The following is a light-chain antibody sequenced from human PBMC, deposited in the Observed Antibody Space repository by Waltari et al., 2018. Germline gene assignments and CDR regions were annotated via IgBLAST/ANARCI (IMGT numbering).Light chain of an antibody. CDR3: QQYYSSPWT. J-gene: IGKJ1*01. V-gene: IGKV4-1*01. CDR1: QSVLYSSNDKNY. Sequence: DIVMTQSPDFLAVSLGERATINCKSSQSVLYSSNDKNYLAWYQQKPGQPPKLLIYWASTRESGVPDRFSGGGSGTDFTLTISGLQAEDVAVYYCQQYYSSPWTFGQGTKVEIK. CDR2: WAS.